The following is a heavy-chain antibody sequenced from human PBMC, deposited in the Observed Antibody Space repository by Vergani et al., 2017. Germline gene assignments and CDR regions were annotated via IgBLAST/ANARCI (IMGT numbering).Heavy chain of an antibody. V-gene: IGHV5-51*01. CDR2: IYPGDSDI. J-gene: IGHJ6*02. CDR1: GYSFTSYW. CDR3: ARHLAGGIAVSGTTPYYYGRDV. D-gene: IGHD6-19*01. Sequence: EVPLVQSGAEVKKPGESLKISCKRSGYSFTSYWIGWVRQMPGKGLEWMGIIYPGDSDIRYSPSFQGQGTISADKSISTAYLQWRSLKASDTAMYYCARHLAGGIAVSGTTPYYYGRDVWGQGTTVTVSS.